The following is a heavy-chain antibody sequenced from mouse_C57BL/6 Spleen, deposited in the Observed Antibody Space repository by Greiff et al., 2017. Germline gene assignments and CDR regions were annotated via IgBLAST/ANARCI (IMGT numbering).Heavy chain of an antibody. Sequence: EVQLQQSGPELVKPGASVKISCKASGYTFTDYYMNWVKQSHGKSLEWIGDINPNNGGTSYHQKFKGTAPLIVDKSSSTAYMELRSLTSEDPAVYYCSRGGDDYDCAWCAYWGQGTLVTVSA. CDR1: GYTFTDYY. CDR2: INPNNGGT. D-gene: IGHD2-4*01. V-gene: IGHV1-26*01. J-gene: IGHJ3*01. CDR3: SRGGDDYDCAWCAY.